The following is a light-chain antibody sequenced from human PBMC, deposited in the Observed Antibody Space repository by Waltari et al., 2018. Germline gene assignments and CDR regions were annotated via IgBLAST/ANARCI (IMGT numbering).Light chain of an antibody. V-gene: IGLV2-14*01. CDR1: SSDVGGYTY. CDR3: SSYTSSSTLDV. Sequence: QSALTQPASVSGSPGPSITLSCTGTSSDVGGYTYVPWYQQHPGKAPKLMIYEVSNRPSGVSNRFSGSKSGNTASLTISGLQAEDEADYYCSSYTSSSTLDVFGTGTKVTVL. CDR2: EVS. J-gene: IGLJ1*01.